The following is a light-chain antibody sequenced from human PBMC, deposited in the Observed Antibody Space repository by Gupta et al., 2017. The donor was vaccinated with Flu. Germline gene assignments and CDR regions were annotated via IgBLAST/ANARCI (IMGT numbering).Light chain of an antibody. CDR2: EAT. J-gene: IGLJ2*01. CDR3: CSYAAGSMV. Sequence: QSALTQPASVSASPGQSVAISCTGTSSDVGTYSFVSWYQHHPGKAPQLIIYEATKRPSGVSERFSGSKSGNTASLTISGLQAEDEDHYYCCSYAAGSMVLGGGTKLTVL. CDR1: SSDVGTYSF. V-gene: IGLV2-23*01.